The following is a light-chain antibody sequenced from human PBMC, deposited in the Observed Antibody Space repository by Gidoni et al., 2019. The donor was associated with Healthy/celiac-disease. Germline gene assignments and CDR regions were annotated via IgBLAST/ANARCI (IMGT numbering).Light chain of an antibody. CDR1: QSLLHSNGYNY. CDR2: LGS. J-gene: IGKJ2*01. CDR3: MQALQTPRT. V-gene: IGKV2-28*01. Sequence: DIVMTQSPLSLPVTPGEPASISCRSSQSLLHSNGYNYLDWYLQKPGQSTQLLIDLGSNRASGVPDRFSGSGSGTDFTLKISRVEAEDVGVYYCMQALQTPRTFGQGTKLEIK.